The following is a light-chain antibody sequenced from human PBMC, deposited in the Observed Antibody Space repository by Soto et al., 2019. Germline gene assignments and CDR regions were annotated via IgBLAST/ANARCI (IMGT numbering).Light chain of an antibody. Sequence: IQMTQSPSSLSASVGDRVTITCQASRDISKNLNWYQQKPEKAPKLLIYDASSLQTGVPSRFSGSGSATHFTFTISSLQPEDVATYYCQQYDNLLPITFGQGTRLEIK. CDR3: QQYDNLLPIT. CDR1: RDISKN. CDR2: DAS. J-gene: IGKJ5*01. V-gene: IGKV1-33*01.